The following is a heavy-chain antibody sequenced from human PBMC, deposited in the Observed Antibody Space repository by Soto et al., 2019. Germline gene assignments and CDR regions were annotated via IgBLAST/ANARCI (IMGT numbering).Heavy chain of an antibody. CDR2: ISAYNGNT. CDR3: AREGWLHDYGKREIYYYYMDV. Sequence: ASVKVSCKASGYTFTSYGISWVRQAPGQGLEWMGWISAYNGNTNYAQKLQGRVTMTTDTSTSTAYMELRSLRSDDTAVYYCAREGWLHDYGKREIYYYYMDVWGKGTTVTVSS. D-gene: IGHD4-17*01. J-gene: IGHJ6*03. CDR1: GYTFTSYG. V-gene: IGHV1-18*01.